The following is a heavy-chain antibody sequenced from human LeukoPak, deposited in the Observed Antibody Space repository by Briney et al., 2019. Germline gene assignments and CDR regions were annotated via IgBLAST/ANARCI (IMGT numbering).Heavy chain of an antibody. CDR2: IYTSGST. CDR3: ALGSITMVRGVHRKAFDI. Sequence: PSETLSLTCTVSGGSISSGSYYWSWIRQPAGKGLEWIGRIYTSGSTNYNPSLKRRVTISVDTSKNKFSLKLSSVTAADTAVYYCALGSITMVRGVHRKAFDIWGQGTMVTVSS. V-gene: IGHV4-61*02. D-gene: IGHD3-10*01. J-gene: IGHJ3*02. CDR1: GGSISSGSYY.